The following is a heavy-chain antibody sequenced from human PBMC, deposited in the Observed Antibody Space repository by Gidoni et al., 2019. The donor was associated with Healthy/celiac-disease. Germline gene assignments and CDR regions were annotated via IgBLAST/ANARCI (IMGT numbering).Heavy chain of an antibody. CDR1: GFTVSSNY. J-gene: IGHJ6*02. D-gene: IGHD4-4*01. CDR3: ATPSDYSYYYYGMDV. V-gene: IGHV3-53*02. Sequence: EVQLVETGGGLIKPGGSLRLSCAASGFTVSSNYMSWVRQAPGKGLEWVSVIYSGGSTYYADSVKGRFTISRDNSKNTLYLQMNSLRAEDTAVYYCATPSDYSYYYYGMDVWGQGTTVTVSS. CDR2: IYSGGST.